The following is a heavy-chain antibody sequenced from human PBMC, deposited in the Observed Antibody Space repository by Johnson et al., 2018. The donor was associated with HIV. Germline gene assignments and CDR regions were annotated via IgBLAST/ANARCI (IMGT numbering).Heavy chain of an antibody. CDR1: GFTISSNY. Sequence: VQLVESGGGLIQPGGSLRLSCAASGFTISSNYMSWVRQAPGKGLEWVSVMSSDGRTFYADSVKGRFTISRDNSKNTLYLQMNSLGAEDTAGYYCARGEGNWNYDAFDIWGQGTMVTVSS. V-gene: IGHV3-66*03. J-gene: IGHJ3*02. CDR3: ARGEGNWNYDAFDI. D-gene: IGHD1-7*01. CDR2: MSSDGRT.